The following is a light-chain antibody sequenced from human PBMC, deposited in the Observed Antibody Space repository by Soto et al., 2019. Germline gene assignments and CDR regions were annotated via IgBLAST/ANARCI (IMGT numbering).Light chain of an antibody. V-gene: IGKV3-15*01. J-gene: IGKJ2*01. Sequence: EIVMTQSPASLSVSPGDGATLSCRSSQSVASNVAWYQQKPGHGPRLLIHGASTRAVGVPARFSGSGSGTDFTLTISSLQSEDFAVYYCQLYHNWPPQYTFVQGTKLQIK. CDR1: QSVASN. CDR3: QLYHNWPPQYT. CDR2: GAS.